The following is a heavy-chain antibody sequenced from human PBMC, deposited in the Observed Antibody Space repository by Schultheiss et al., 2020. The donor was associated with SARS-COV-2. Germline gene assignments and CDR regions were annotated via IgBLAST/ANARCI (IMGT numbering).Heavy chain of an antibody. J-gene: IGHJ6*02. CDR3: ARGGGERGVVVPAAIYFYYGMDV. D-gene: IGHD2-2*01. CDR1: GFTFSSYS. Sequence: GESLKISCAASGFTFSSYSMNWVRQAPGKGLEWVSSISSSSSYIYYADSVKGRFTISRDNSKNTLYLQMNSLRDEDTAVYYCARGGGERGVVVPAAIYFYYGMDVWGQGTTVTVSS. CDR2: ISSSSSYI. V-gene: IGHV3-21*01.